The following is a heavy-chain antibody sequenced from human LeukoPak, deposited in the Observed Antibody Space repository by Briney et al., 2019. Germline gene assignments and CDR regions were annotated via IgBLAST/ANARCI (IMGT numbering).Heavy chain of an antibody. CDR2: IGTAGDT. Sequence: PGGSLRLSCAACGFTFSSYDMHWVRQATGKGLEWVSAIGTAGDTYYPGSVKGQFTISRENAKSSLYLQMNSLRAEDTAVYYCARDLSDYGATRFDYWGQGTLVTVSS. CDR1: GFTFSSYD. CDR3: ARDLSDYGATRFDY. J-gene: IGHJ4*02. V-gene: IGHV3-13*03. D-gene: IGHD4/OR15-4a*01.